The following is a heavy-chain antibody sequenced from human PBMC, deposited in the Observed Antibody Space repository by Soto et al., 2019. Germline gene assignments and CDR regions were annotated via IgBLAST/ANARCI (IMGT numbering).Heavy chain of an antibody. V-gene: IGHV4-31*03. CDR2: IYYSGST. CDR1: GGSISSGGYY. J-gene: IGHJ5*02. CDR3: ARDHDYGDYRWFDP. D-gene: IGHD4-17*01. Sequence: PSETLSLTCTVSGGSISSGGYYWSWIRQHPGKGLEWIGYIYYSGSTYYNPSLKSRVTISVDTSKNQFSLKLSSVTAADTAVYYCARDHDYGDYRWFDPWGQGTLVTVSS.